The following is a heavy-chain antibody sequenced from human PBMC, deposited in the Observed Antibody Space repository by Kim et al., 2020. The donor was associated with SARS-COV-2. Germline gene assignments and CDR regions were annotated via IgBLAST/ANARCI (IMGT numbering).Heavy chain of an antibody. D-gene: IGHD3-10*01. J-gene: IGHJ6*02. V-gene: IGHV1-18*01. CDR1: GYTFTSYG. CDR2: ISGYNDNT. CDR3: ARDYYGPAIMDV. Sequence: ASVKVSCKASGYTFTSYGINWVRQAPGQGLEWMGWISGYNDNTNYAQNLQGRVTLTTDTSTSTAYMEVRSLRSDDTAVYYCARDYYGPAIMDVWGQGTTVTVSS.